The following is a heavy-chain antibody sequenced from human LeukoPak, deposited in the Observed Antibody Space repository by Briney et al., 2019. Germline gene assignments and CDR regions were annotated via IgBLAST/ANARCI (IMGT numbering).Heavy chain of an antibody. Sequence: GGSLRLSCAASGITFSTYAMSWVRQAPGKGLVWVSRINTDGSSTSYADSVKGRFTISRDNAKNTLYLQMNSLRAEDTAVYYCARESLAMGDAFDMWGQGTMVTVSS. CDR2: INTDGSST. V-gene: IGHV3-74*01. CDR1: GITFSTYA. J-gene: IGHJ3*02. CDR3: ARESLAMGDAFDM. D-gene: IGHD3-16*01.